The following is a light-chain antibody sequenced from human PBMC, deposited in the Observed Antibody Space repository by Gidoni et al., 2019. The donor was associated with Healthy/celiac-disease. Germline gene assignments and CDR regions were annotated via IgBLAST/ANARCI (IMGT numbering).Light chain of an antibody. CDR2: DAS. Sequence: DIQMTQSPSTLSASVGDRVTITCRASQSISSWLAWYQQKPGKAPKLLIYDASSLESGVPSRFSGSGSGTEFTLTISSLQPDDFATYYCQQYNSYPPFGGGTKVEIK. J-gene: IGKJ4*01. CDR1: QSISSW. V-gene: IGKV1-5*01. CDR3: QQYNSYPP.